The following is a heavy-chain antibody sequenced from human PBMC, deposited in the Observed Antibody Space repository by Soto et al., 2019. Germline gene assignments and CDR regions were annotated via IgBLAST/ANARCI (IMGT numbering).Heavy chain of an antibody. J-gene: IGHJ4*02. CDR1: GGSISSSSYY. CDR2: MYYSGST. D-gene: IGHD3-16*01. Sequence: QLQLQESGPGLVKPSETLSLTCTVSGGSISSSSYYWGWIRQPPGKGLGWIGSMYYSGSTYFNPSLESRVTISVDTSKNQFSLKVNSVTAADTAVYYCASRGNGKHYFDYWGQGTLVTVSS. CDR3: ASRGNGKHYFDY. V-gene: IGHV4-39*01.